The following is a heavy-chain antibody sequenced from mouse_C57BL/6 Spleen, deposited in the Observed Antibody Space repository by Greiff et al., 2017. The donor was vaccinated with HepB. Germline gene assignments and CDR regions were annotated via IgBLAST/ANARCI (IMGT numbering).Heavy chain of an antibody. CDR1: GYAFSSSW. J-gene: IGHJ4*01. CDR3: ARSLYGSFYAMDY. Sequence: VQLQQSGPELVKPGASVKISCKASGYAFSSSWMNWVKQRPGKGLEWIGRIYPGDGDTNYNGKFKGKATLTADKSSSTAYMQLSSLTSEDSAVYVCARSLYGSFYAMDYWGQGTSVTVSS. CDR2: IYPGDGDT. V-gene: IGHV1-82*01. D-gene: IGHD1-1*01.